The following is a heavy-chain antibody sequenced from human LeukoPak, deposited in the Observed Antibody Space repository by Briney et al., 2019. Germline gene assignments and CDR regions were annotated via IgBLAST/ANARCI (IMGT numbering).Heavy chain of an antibody. CDR2: FYSSGST. Sequence: SETLSLTCTVSGASISSHYWTWIRQPPGKGLEWIGYFYSSGSTNYKYSLKSRVTISADTSKNQLSLKLSSLTAADTAVYYCARVNPVTTMGDRFDPWGQGSPVTVSS. D-gene: IGHD3-16*01. CDR1: GASISSHY. J-gene: IGHJ5*02. CDR3: ARVNPVTTMGDRFDP. V-gene: IGHV4-59*11.